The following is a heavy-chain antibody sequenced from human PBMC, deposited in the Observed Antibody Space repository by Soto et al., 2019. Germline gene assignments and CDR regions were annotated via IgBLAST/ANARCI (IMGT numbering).Heavy chain of an antibody. J-gene: IGHJ3*02. CDR2: IYYSGST. CDR3: ARSYFDYYDSSGPMAFDI. V-gene: IGHV4-31*03. D-gene: IGHD3-22*01. Sequence: PSETLYLTSTVSGGSISSGGYSWSWIRQHPGKGLEWIGYIYYSGSTYYNPSLKSRVTISVDTSKNQFSLKLSSVTAADTAVYYCARSYFDYYDSSGPMAFDIWGQGTMVTVS. CDR1: GGSISSGGYS.